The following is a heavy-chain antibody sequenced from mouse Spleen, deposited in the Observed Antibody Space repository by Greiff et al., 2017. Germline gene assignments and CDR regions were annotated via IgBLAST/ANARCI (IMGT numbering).Heavy chain of an antibody. CDR2: INPSNGGT. V-gene: IGHV1-53*01. CDR1: GYTFTSYW. Sequence: VKLQESGPELVKPGASVKISCKASGYTFTSYWMHWVKQRPGQGLEWIGNINPSNGGTNYNEKFKSKATLTVDKSSSTAYMQLSSLTSEDSAVYYCARPYYGSREDYFDYWGQGTTLTVSS. D-gene: IGHD1-1*01. J-gene: IGHJ2*01. CDR3: ARPYYGSREDYFDY.